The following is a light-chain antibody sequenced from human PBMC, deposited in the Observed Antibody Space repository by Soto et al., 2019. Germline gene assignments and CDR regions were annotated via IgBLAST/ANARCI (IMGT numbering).Light chain of an antibody. V-gene: IGLV1-47*01. Sequence: QSVLTQPPSASGTPGQRVTISCSGSSSDIGSNYVYWYQQLPGTAPKLLIYRNDQRPSGVPDRFSGSKSGTSASLAISGLRSEDEADYFCAVWDDSLRCQGVFGGGTQLTVL. CDR2: RND. CDR3: AVWDDSLRCQGV. CDR1: SSDIGSNY. J-gene: IGLJ2*01.